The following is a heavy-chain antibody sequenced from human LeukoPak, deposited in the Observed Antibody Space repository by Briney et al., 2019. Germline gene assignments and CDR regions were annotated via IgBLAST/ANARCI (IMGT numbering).Heavy chain of an antibody. J-gene: IGHJ4*02. D-gene: IGHD6-19*01. CDR3: AKVLGRGIELGYSSSWGRGNFDF. V-gene: IGHV3-35*02. Sequence: GGSLRLSCAASGFTFSNSDMNWVHQAPGKGLEWVSGVSWNGSRTHYADSVKGQFIISRDNSGNTLYLQTNSLRAEDTAVYYCAKVLGRGIELGYSSSWGRGNFDFWGQGTLVTVSS. CDR2: VSWNGSRT. CDR1: GFTFSNSD.